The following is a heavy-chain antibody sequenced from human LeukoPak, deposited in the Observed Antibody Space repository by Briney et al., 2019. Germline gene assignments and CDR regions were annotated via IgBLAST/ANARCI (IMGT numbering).Heavy chain of an antibody. D-gene: IGHD3-9*01. CDR2: IYTSGST. V-gene: IGHV4-4*07. Sequence: SETLSLTCTVSGGSISSYYWSWIRQPAGKGLEWIGRIYTSGSTNYNPSLKSRVTMSVDTSKNQFSLKLSSVTAADTAVYYCARAGYDILAGYADWFDPWGQGTLVTVSS. CDR3: ARAGYDILAGYADWFDP. CDR1: GGSISSYY. J-gene: IGHJ5*02.